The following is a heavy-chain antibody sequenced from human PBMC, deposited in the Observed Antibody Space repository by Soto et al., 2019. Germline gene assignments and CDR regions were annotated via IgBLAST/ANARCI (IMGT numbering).Heavy chain of an antibody. V-gene: IGHV3-23*01. CDR1: GFTFSSYA. CDR2: ISGSGGST. Sequence: EVQLLESGGGLVQPGGSLRLSCAASGFTFSSYAMSWVRQAPGKGLEWVSAISGSGGSTYYAASVKGRFTISRDNSKNTLYLQMNSLRAEDTAVYDCAKDLGGYCSGGSCYAWGQGTLVTVSS. D-gene: IGHD2-15*01. CDR3: AKDLGGYCSGGSCYA. J-gene: IGHJ5*02.